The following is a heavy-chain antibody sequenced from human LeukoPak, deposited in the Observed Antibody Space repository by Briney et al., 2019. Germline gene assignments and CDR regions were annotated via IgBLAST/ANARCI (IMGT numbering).Heavy chain of an antibody. V-gene: IGHV1-18*01. CDR3: ARVSSSEYQLLYHWFDP. CDR1: GYTFTSYG. D-gene: IGHD2-2*02. Sequence: ASVKVSCKASGYTFTSYGISWVRQAPGQGLEWMEWISAYNGNTNYAQKLQGRVTMTTDTSTSTAYMELRSLRSDDTAVYYCARVSSSEYQLLYHWFDPWGQGTLVTVSS. J-gene: IGHJ5*02. CDR2: ISAYNGNT.